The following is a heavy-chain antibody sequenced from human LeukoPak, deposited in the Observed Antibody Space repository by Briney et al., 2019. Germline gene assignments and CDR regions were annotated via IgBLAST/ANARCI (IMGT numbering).Heavy chain of an antibody. CDR2: VYYSGST. D-gene: IGHD2-2*02. CDR3: ARVRCNSTNCNMRNVFDI. J-gene: IGHJ3*02. Sequence: PSGTLSLTCTVSGGSLSSYSWSWIRQPPGKGLEWIGYVYYSGSTNYNPSLKSRVTISVDTSKNQFSLRLTSVTAADTAVYYCARVRCNSTNCNMRNVFDIWGPGTMVTVPS. V-gene: IGHV4-59*01. CDR1: GGSLSSYS.